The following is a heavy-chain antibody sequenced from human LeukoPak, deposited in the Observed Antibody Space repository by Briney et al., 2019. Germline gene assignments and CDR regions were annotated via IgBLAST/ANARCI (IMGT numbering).Heavy chain of an antibody. J-gene: IGHJ4*02. V-gene: IGHV3-30*02. D-gene: IGHD3-16*02. CDR3: ASDDYVWGSHRNFDY. CDR2: IRSDGSNK. CDR1: GFTFSSYG. Sequence: PGGSLRLSCAASGFTFSSYGMHWVRQAPGKGLEWVAFIRSDGSNKYYADSVKGRFTISRDNAKNSLYLQMNSLRAEDTAVYYCASDDYVWGSHRNFDYWGQGTLVTVSS.